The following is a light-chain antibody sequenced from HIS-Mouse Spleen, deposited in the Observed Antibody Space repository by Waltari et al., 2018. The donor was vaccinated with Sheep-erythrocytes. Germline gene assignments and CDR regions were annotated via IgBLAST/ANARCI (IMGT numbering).Light chain of an antibody. V-gene: IGKV4-1*01. Sequence: DIVMTQSPLSLPVTPGEPASISCRSSQSLLHSNGYNYLAWYQQKPGEPPKLLIYWASTRESGVPDRFSGSGSGTDFTLTISSLQAEDVAVYYCQQYYSTLTFGGGTKVEIK. CDR2: WAS. CDR1: QSLLHSNGYNY. J-gene: IGKJ4*01. CDR3: QQYYSTLT.